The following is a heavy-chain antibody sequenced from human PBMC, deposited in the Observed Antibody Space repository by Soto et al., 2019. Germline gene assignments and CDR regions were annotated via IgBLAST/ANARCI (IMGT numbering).Heavy chain of an antibody. J-gene: IGHJ3*02. CDR3: AKEWLLREGIRRNAFDI. V-gene: IGHV1-69*01. CDR2: IIPIFGTA. CDR1: GGTFSSYA. Sequence: QVQLVQSGAEVKKPGSSVKVSCKASGGTFSSYAISWVRQAPGQGLEWMGGIIPIFGTANYAQKFQGRVTITADESTSTAYMELSSLRSEDTAEYYCAKEWLLREGIRRNAFDIWGQGTMVTVSS. D-gene: IGHD6-19*01.